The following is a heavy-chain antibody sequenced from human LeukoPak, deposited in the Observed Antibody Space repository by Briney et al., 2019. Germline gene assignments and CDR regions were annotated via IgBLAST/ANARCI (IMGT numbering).Heavy chain of an antibody. J-gene: IGHJ4*02. Sequence: GGSLRLSCAASGFTFSSYGMHWVRQAPGKGLEWVAFIRYDGSNKYYADSVKGRFTISRDNSKNTLYPQMNSLRAEDTAVYYCARRWLQLDYFDYWGQGTLVTVSS. CDR3: ARRWLQLDYFDY. D-gene: IGHD5-24*01. CDR2: IRYDGSNK. V-gene: IGHV3-30*02. CDR1: GFTFSSYG.